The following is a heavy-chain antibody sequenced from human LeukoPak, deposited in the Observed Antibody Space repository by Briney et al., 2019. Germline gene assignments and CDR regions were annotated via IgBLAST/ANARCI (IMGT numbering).Heavy chain of an antibody. CDR1: GDSMNNHY. Sequence: SETLSLTCTVSGDSMNNHYWNWIRQPPGKGLEWIGYIYYSGSTNYNPSLKSRVTISVDTSKNQFTPKLSSVTAADTALYYCARGRYGWLPFDFWGQGTLVTVSS. J-gene: IGHJ4*02. D-gene: IGHD3-16*01. CDR3: ARGRYGWLPFDF. CDR2: IYYSGST. V-gene: IGHV4-59*11.